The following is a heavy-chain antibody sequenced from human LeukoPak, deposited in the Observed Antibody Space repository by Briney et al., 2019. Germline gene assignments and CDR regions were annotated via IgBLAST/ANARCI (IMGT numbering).Heavy chain of an antibody. CDR1: GGSISSYY. V-gene: IGHV4-59*01. CDR3: ARSLSNYDFWSGQTAAYYFDY. Sequence: PSETLSLTCTVSGGSISSYYWSWIRQPPGKGLGWIGYIYYSGSTNHNPSLKSRVTISVDTSKNQFSLKLSSVTAADTAVYYCARSLSNYDFWSGQTAAYYFDYWGQGTLVTVSS. D-gene: IGHD3-3*01. CDR2: IYYSGST. J-gene: IGHJ4*02.